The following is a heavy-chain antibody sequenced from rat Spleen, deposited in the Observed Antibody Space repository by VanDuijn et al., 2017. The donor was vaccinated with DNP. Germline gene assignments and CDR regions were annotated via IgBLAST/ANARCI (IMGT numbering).Heavy chain of an antibody. J-gene: IGHJ3*01. V-gene: IGHV5S10*01. CDR3: ARWDSTGITTGFAY. CDR2: IIYDGSRT. Sequence: EVQLVESGGGLVQPGRSLKLSCAASGFTFSDYNMAWVRQAPKKGLEWVATIIYDGSRTYYRDSVKGRFTISRDNAKSTLYLQMNSLRSEDMATYYCARWDSTGITTGFAYWGQGTLVTVSS. D-gene: IGHD1-9*01. CDR1: GFTFSDYN.